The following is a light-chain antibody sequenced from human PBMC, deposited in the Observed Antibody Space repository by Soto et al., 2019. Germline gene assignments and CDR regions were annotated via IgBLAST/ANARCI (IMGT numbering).Light chain of an antibody. CDR1: QSISTY. CDR2: AAS. J-gene: IGKJ1*01. Sequence: DIQMTQSPSSLSASVGDRVSITCRASQSISTYLNWYQQKPGMAPKVLIYAASRLQSGVPSRFSGSGSGTEFTLTISSLQPDDFATYYCHQTYANPWTFGRRTKVEIK. V-gene: IGKV1-39*01. CDR3: HQTYANPWT.